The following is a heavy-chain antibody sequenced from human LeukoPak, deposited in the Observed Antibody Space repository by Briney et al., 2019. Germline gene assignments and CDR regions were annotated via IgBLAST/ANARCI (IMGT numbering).Heavy chain of an antibody. V-gene: IGHV4-34*11. Sequence: SETLSLTCAVYGGSFSSYYWSWIRQPPGKGLEWIGSLYYRGSTYYNPSLKSRVTISVDTSKNQFSLKLSSVTAADTAVYYCAREYDRGGPSSDAFDIWGQGTMVTVSS. CDR3: AREYDRGGPSSDAFDI. D-gene: IGHD5-24*01. CDR2: LYYRGST. CDR1: GGSFSSYY. J-gene: IGHJ3*02.